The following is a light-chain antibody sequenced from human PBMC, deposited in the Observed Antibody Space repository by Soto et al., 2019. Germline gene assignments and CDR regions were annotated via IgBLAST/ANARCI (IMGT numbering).Light chain of an antibody. Sequence: QSVLAQPASVSGSPGQSITISCTVTSSDVGDYNYVSWYQQHPGKAPKLMIYEVNNRPSGVSNRFSGSKSGNTASLTISGLQAEDEADYYCSSYTSRSTRVFGTGTKVTVL. CDR1: SSDVGDYNY. CDR2: EVN. CDR3: SSYTSRSTRV. V-gene: IGLV2-14*01. J-gene: IGLJ1*01.